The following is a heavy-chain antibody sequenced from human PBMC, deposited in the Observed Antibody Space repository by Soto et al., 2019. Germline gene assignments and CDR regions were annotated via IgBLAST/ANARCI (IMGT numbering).Heavy chain of an antibody. CDR3: LGGDSYY. J-gene: IGHJ4*02. V-gene: IGHV3-33*01. CDR2: IGYDGSNK. D-gene: IGHD2-21*02. CDR1: GFTFSSYG. Sequence: QVQLVESGGGVVQPGRSLRLSCAASGFTFSSYGMHWVRQAPGKGLEWVAVIGYDGSNKYYADSVKGRFTISRDNSKNTLYLQMDSLRAEGTAVYYCLGGDSYYWGQGTLVTVSS.